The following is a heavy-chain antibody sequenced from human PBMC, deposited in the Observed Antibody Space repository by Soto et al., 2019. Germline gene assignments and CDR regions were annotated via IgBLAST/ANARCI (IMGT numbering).Heavy chain of an antibody. J-gene: IGHJ4*02. D-gene: IGHD3-22*01. CDR2: INPNSGGT. V-gene: IGHV1-2*04. CDR1: GYTFTGYY. CDR3: ARDSGSNYYDSSGYSVFDY. Sequence: VASVKVSCKASGYTFTGYYMHWVRQAPGQGLEWMGWINPNSGGTNYAQKFQGWVTMTRDTSISTAYMELSRLRSDDTAVYYCARDSGSNYYDSSGYSVFDYWGQGTLVTVSS.